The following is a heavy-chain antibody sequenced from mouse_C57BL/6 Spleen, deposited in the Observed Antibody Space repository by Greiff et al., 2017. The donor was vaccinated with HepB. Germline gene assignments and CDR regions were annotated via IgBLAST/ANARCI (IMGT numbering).Heavy chain of an antibody. CDR1: GYTFTDYN. J-gene: IGHJ4*01. CDR2: INPNNGGT. V-gene: IGHV1-18*01. Sequence: EVQRVESGPELVKPGASVKIPCKASGYTFTDYNMDWVKQSHGKSLEWIGDINPNNGGTIYNQKFKGKATLTVDKSSSTAYMELRSLTSEDTAVYYCARSTMIPYYAMDYWGQGTSVTVSS. D-gene: IGHD2-4*01. CDR3: ARSTMIPYYAMDY.